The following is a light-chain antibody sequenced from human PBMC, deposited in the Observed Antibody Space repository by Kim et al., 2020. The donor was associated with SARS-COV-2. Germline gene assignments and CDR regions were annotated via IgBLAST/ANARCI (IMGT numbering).Light chain of an antibody. Sequence: EIVLTQSPGTLSLSPGERATLSCRASQSVGSSFAWYQQKPGQAPRLLIYDAFSRDTGIPARFSGSGSGTDFTLTISSLEPEDFAVYYCQQHGNWPLTFGQGTKVDIK. V-gene: IGKV3-11*01. CDR3: QQHGNWPLT. J-gene: IGKJ1*01. CDR2: DAF. CDR1: QSVGSS.